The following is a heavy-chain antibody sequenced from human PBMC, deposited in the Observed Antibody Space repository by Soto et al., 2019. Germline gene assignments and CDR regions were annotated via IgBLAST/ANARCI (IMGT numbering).Heavy chain of an antibody. J-gene: IGHJ6*02. CDR1: GGTFSSYA. CDR2: IIPIFGTA. CDR3: ALGGHGYNYFSYYGMDL. Sequence: QVQLVQSGAEVKKPGSSVKVSCKASGGTFSSYAISWVRQAPGQGLEWMGGIIPIFGTANYAQKLQGRVTITADKSTRTAHMELSSLRFDGTAVYYCALGGHGYNYFSYYGMDLWGRGTTVTVSS. V-gene: IGHV1-69*06. D-gene: IGHD5-12*01.